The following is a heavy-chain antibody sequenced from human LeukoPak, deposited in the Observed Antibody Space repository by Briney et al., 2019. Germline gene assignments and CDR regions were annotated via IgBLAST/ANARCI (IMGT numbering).Heavy chain of an antibody. V-gene: IGHV1-18*01. D-gene: IGHD3-10*01. CDR1: GYRFGSFG. J-gene: IGHJ4*02. Sequence: ASVKVSWKGSGYRFGSFGINWVRQAPGQGLEWMGWISAYNGDTNYAQKFQGRVSMTTDTSTSTAYMDLMSLRSDDTAVYYCARGGYYGSGSFPDYWGQGSLVTVSS. CDR3: ARGGYYGSGSFPDY. CDR2: ISAYNGDT.